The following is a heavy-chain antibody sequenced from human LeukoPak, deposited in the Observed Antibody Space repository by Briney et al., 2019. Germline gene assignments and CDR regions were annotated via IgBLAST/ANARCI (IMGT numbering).Heavy chain of an antibody. CDR3: AREIGCSGGSCYGRFDY. Sequence: SESLSLTCTVSGGSISSGGYYWSWIRQHPGKGLEWIGCINYSGSTYYNPSLKSRVTISVDTSKNQFSLKLSSVTAADTAVYYCAREIGCSGGSCYGRFDYWGQGTLVTVSS. CDR2: INYSGST. J-gene: IGHJ4*02. D-gene: IGHD2-15*01. V-gene: IGHV4-31*03. CDR1: GGSISSGGYY.